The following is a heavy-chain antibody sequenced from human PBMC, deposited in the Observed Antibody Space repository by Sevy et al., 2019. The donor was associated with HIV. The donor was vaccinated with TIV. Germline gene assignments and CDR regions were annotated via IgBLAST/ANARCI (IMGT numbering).Heavy chain of an antibody. V-gene: IGHV3-11*01. J-gene: IGHJ6*02. Sequence: GGSLRLSCAASGFTFSDYYMSWIRQAPGKGLEWVSYISSSGSTIDYADSVKGRFTISRDNAKNSLYLQMNSLRAEDTAVYYCAREKVLWFGEASQFYGMDVWGQGTTVTVSS. CDR2: ISSSGSTI. CDR3: AREKVLWFGEASQFYGMDV. CDR1: GFTFSDYY. D-gene: IGHD3-10*01.